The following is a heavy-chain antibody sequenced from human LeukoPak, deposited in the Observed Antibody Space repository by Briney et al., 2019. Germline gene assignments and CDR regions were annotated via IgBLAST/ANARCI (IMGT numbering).Heavy chain of an antibody. V-gene: IGHV3-30*02. J-gene: IGHJ5*02. Sequence: GALRLSCAASGFTFSSYGMHWVRQAPGKGLEWVAFIRYDGSNRYYADSVKGRFTISRDNSKNTLYLQMNSLRAEDTAVYYCGSGYNWFDPWGQGTLVTVSS. D-gene: IGHD5-12*01. CDR1: GFTFSSYG. CDR2: IRYDGSNR. CDR3: GSGYNWFDP.